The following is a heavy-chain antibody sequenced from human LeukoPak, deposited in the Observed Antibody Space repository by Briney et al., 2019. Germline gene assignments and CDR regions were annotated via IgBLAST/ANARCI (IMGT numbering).Heavy chain of an antibody. D-gene: IGHD6-19*01. V-gene: IGHV4-38-2*02. CDR2: IYHSGST. J-gene: IGHJ6*03. Sequence: SETLSLTCAVSGYSISSGYYWGWIRQPPGKGLEWIGSIYHSGSTYYNPSLKSRVTISVDTSKNQFSLKPSSVTAADTAVYYCAREAVADYMDVWGKGTTVTVSS. CDR1: GYSISSGYY. CDR3: AREAVADYMDV.